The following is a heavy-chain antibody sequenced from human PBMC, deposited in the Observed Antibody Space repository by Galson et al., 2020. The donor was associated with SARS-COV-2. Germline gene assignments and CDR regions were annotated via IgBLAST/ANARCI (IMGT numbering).Heavy chain of an antibody. V-gene: IGHV2-5*02. Sequence: SGPTLVKPTQTLTLTCTFSGFSLSTSGVGVGWIRQPPGKALEWLALIYWDDDKRYSPSLKSRLTITKDTSKNQVVLTMTNMDPVDTATYYCAHTYLKYYYDSSGYYWHLDAFDIWGQGTMVTVSS. CDR2: IYWDDDK. D-gene: IGHD3-22*01. J-gene: IGHJ3*02. CDR3: AHTYLKYYYDSSGYYWHLDAFDI. CDR1: GFSLSTSGVG.